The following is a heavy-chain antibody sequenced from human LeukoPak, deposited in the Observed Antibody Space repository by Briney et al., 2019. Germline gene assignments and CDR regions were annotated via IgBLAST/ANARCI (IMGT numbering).Heavy chain of an antibody. CDR1: GFTFDDYA. CDR2: ISWNSGSI. D-gene: IGHD1-26*01. Sequence: GGSLRLSCAASGFTFDDYAMHWVRQAPGKGLEWVSGISWNSGSIGYADSVKGRFTISRDNAKNSLYLQMNSLRAEDTAVYYCAKCESSGSYYSRSFDYWGQGTLVTVSS. J-gene: IGHJ4*02. CDR3: AKCESSGSYYSRSFDY. V-gene: IGHV3-9*01.